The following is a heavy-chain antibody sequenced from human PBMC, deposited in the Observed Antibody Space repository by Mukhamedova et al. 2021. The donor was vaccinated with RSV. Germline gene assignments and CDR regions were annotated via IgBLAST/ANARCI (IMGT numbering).Heavy chain of an antibody. J-gene: IGHJ4*02. Sequence: SGSTNSNPSLKSRVTMSVDTSKNQFSLKLTSVTAADTAAYYCARGRNYYDDRGYYKALDYWGQVTLVSVSS. V-gene: IGHV4-4*07. CDR3: ARGRNYYDDRGYYKALDY. CDR2: SGST. D-gene: IGHD3-22*01.